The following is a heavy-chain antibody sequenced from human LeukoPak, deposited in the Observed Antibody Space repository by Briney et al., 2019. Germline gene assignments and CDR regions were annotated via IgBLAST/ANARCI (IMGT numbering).Heavy chain of an antibody. J-gene: IGHJ4*02. CDR3: ARARLSIAAFDY. CDR2: INPSGGST. Sequence: ASVKVSCKASGYTFTSYYMHWVRQAPGQGLEWMGIINPSGGSTSYAQKFQGRVTMTRDMSTSTVYMELSSLRSEDTAVYYCARARLSIAAFDYWGQGTLVTVSS. D-gene: IGHD6-6*01. V-gene: IGHV1-46*01. CDR1: GYTFTSYY.